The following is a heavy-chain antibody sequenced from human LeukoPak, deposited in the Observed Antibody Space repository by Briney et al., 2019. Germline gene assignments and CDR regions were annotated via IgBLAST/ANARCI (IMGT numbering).Heavy chain of an antibody. Sequence: AGGSLRLSCAASGFTVSRNYMSWVRQAPGKGLEWVSLIYSGGSTFYADSVKGRFTISRDNSKNTLYLQLNSLRAEDTAVYYCASPGLWFGEPVPRAWGQGTLVTVSS. V-gene: IGHV3-66*01. CDR1: GFTVSRNY. D-gene: IGHD3-10*01. J-gene: IGHJ5*02. CDR3: ASPGLWFGEPVPRA. CDR2: IYSGGST.